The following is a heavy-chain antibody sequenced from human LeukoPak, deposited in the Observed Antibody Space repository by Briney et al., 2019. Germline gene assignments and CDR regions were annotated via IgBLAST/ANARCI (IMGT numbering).Heavy chain of an antibody. CDR2: ISYDGSNK. J-gene: IGHJ4*02. Sequence: SGRSLRLSCAASGFTLSSYAMHWVRQAPGKGLEWVAVISYDGSNKYYADSVKGRFTISRDNSKNTLYLQMNSLRAEDTAVYYCTRDQSLEIRHYYDSSGLWGQGTLVTVSS. V-gene: IGHV3-30*04. CDR3: TRDQSLEIRHYYDSSGL. CDR1: GFTLSSYA. D-gene: IGHD3-22*01.